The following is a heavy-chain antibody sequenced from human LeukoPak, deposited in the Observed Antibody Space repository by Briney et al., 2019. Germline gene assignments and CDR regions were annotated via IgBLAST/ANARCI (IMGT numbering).Heavy chain of an antibody. V-gene: IGHV3-33*01. CDR1: GLTFTSHG. J-gene: IGHJ4*02. CDR3: ARDRGKDYFDS. D-gene: IGHD4-23*01. Sequence: PGTSLRLSCTTSGLTFTSHGFHWLRQVVGKRLEWVAFVRNDASDTYHANSVKGRFSVSRDDSKNTLYLQMNSLRPEDTAIYYCARDRGKDYFDSWGQGTQVTVFS. CDR2: VRNDASDT.